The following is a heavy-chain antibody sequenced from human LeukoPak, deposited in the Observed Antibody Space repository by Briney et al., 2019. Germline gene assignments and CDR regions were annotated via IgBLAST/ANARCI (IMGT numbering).Heavy chain of an antibody. D-gene: IGHD5-24*01. Sequence: ASVKVSCKASGDTFTNYYIHWVRQAPGQGLEWMGLINPGGGNTNYAQNFQGRVTMTRDTSASTVYMELSSLRSEDTAIYYCARIRDGYNDAYDIWGQGTVVTVPS. V-gene: IGHV1-46*01. CDR3: ARIRDGYNDAYDI. CDR1: GDTFTNYY. J-gene: IGHJ3*02. CDR2: INPGGGNT.